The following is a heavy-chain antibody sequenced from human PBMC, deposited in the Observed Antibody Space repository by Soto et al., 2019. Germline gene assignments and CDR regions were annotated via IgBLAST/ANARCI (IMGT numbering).Heavy chain of an antibody. CDR2: ISYDGSNK. D-gene: IGHD3-22*01. Sequence: GGSLRLSCAASGFTFSSYAMHWVRQAPGKGLEWVAVISYDGSNKYYADSVKGRFTISRDNSKNTLYLQMNSLRAEDTAVYYCARDQPGSSSGYYSLYYYYGMDVWGQGTTVTVSS. V-gene: IGHV3-30-3*01. CDR1: GFTFSSYA. CDR3: ARDQPGSSSGYYSLYYYYGMDV. J-gene: IGHJ6*02.